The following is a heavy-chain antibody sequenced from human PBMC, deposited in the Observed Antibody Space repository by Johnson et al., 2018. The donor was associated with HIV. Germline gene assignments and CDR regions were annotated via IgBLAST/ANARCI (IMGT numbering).Heavy chain of an antibody. J-gene: IGHJ3*02. D-gene: IGHD3-22*01. CDR2: IYTGGST. V-gene: IGHV3-13*01. Sequence: VQLVESGGGVVQPGGSLRLSCAASGFTFSSYDMHWVRQATGKGLEWVSAIYTGGSTYYPDSVKGRFTISRDNSKNTLYLQMNSLRAEDTAGYDCARKKSYYCDSSSYPDTFDIWGQGTMVIVSS. CDR1: GFTFSSYD. CDR3: ARKKSYYCDSSSYPDTFDI.